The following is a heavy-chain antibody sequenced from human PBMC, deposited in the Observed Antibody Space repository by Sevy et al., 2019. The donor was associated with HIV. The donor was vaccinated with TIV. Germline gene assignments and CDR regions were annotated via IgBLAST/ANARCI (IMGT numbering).Heavy chain of an antibody. CDR1: GGSVSSGSSY. D-gene: IGHD6-13*01. CDR2: IYYSGST. CDR3: ARSSSSMEGCYYFDY. J-gene: IGHJ4*02. Sequence: SETLSLTCTVSGGSVSSGSSYWSWIRQPPGKGLEWIAYIYYSGSTNYNPSLKSRVTISVDTSKNQFSLKLTSVTAADTAVYFCARSSSSMEGCYYFDYWGQGTLITVSS. V-gene: IGHV4-61*01.